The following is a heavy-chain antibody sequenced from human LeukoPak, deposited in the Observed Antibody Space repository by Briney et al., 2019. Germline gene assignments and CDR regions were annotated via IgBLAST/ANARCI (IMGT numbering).Heavy chain of an antibody. Sequence: SETLSLTCTVSAFSISSSSYYWGWLRQPPGKGLECIGSIYYSGSTYYNPSLKTRVTISVDTTTNQVFLNLSSLTAADTAVYYCAACTNIVVVVAATPWFDPWGQGTLVTVSS. D-gene: IGHD2-15*01. V-gene: IGHV4-39*01. CDR1: AFSISSSSYY. CDR2: IYYSGST. J-gene: IGHJ5*02. CDR3: AACTNIVVVVAATPWFDP.